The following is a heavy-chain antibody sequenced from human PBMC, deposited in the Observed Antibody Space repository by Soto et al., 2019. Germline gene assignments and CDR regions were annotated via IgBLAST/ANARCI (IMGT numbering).Heavy chain of an antibody. J-gene: IGHJ6*03. CDR3: ALGMFMDV. D-gene: IGHD3-16*01. CDR1: GVSVTTSGHH. Sequence: QVQLQESGPGLVKPSQTLSLSCSVSGVSVTTSGHHWNWVRQRPGRGLEWIGYIDSSGTTYYNPSLKTRLAMSVEPSTSQISLNLNSVTAADTALYFCALGMFMDVWGRGTAVTVSS. CDR2: IDSSGTT. V-gene: IGHV4-31*03.